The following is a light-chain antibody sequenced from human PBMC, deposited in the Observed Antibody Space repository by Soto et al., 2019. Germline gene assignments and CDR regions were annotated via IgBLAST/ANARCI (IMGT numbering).Light chain of an antibody. CDR3: QQSYSCPPT. V-gene: IGKV1-5*01. J-gene: IGKJ1*01. Sequence: DIQMTQSPSTLSASVGDRVTITCRASQSVRSWLAWYQQKPGRAPKFLIYDASSLESGVPSRFSGSGSGTDFNLSISSLQPDDFATYFRQQSYSCPPTFRPGTKVHIK. CDR1: QSVRSW. CDR2: DAS.